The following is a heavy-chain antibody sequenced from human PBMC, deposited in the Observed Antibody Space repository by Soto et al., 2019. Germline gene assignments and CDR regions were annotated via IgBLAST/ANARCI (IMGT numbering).Heavy chain of an antibody. Sequence: ASGKVSCKASGYTFTSYAMHWVRQAPGQKIEWMGWINAGNGNTKYSQKFQGRVTITRDTSASTAYMELSSLRSEDTAVYYCARDQGGTYYYYVWGSYRPASFDYRGQRTPVTVSS. J-gene: IGHJ4*02. CDR1: GYTFTSYA. D-gene: IGHD3-16*02. CDR3: ARDQGGTYYYYVWGSYRPASFDY. CDR2: INAGNGNT. V-gene: IGHV1-3*01.